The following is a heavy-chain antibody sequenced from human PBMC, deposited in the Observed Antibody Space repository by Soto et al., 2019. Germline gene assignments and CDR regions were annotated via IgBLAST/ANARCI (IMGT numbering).Heavy chain of an antibody. CDR2: IGGSDGST. J-gene: IGHJ4*02. V-gene: IGHV3-23*01. Sequence: ELQLLESGGGLIQPGGSLRLSCAASGFTLSNCAMSWVRQPPGKGLEWVSGIGGSDGSTYYADSVKGRFTISRDNSKNTLYLQMNSLRAEDTAVYYCAKVNYDFWSGYYDYWGQGTLVTVSS. D-gene: IGHD3-3*01. CDR1: GFTLSNCA. CDR3: AKVNYDFWSGYYDY.